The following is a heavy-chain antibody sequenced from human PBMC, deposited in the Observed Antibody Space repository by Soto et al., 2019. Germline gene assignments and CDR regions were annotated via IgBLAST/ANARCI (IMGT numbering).Heavy chain of an antibody. D-gene: IGHD3-16*01. CDR2: ISAYNGNT. CDR1: GYTFTNFG. CDR3: ARGGTPIDY. J-gene: IGHJ4*02. V-gene: IGHV1-18*01. Sequence: QVQLVQSGAEVKKPGASVKVSCKTSGYTFTNFGLSWVRQAPGQGLEWLGWISAYNGNTNYAQNFQGRVTMTTDTATSTASMELRSVSAEDRAVYYCARGGTPIDYGGQGTLATVSS.